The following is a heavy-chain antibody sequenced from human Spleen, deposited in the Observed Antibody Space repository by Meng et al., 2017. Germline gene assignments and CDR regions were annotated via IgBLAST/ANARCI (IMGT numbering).Heavy chain of an antibody. CDR2: INHSGGT. D-gene: IGHD5-24*01. V-gene: IGHV4-34*01. J-gene: IGHJ4*02. CDR1: GVSCSDYD. CDR3: AIGRTRMAHDIDY. Sequence: QVQLQESGVEMLKPSETVSLTLFVAGVSCSDYDWVCIRHPQGNELEWGVKINHSGGTNSNTSHESRATIAVDTSQTTLTLKRSLVTAAAAAVYYWAIGRTRMAHDIDYWGQGTLVTVSS.